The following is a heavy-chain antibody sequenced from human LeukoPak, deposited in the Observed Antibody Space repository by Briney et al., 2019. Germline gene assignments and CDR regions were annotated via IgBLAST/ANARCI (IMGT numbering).Heavy chain of an antibody. D-gene: IGHD1-26*01. J-gene: IGHJ3*02. V-gene: IGHV4-30-4*01. Sequence: SETLSLTCTVSGGSISSGDYYWSWIRQPPGKGLEWIGYIYYSGSTYYNPSLKSRVTISVDTSKNQFSLKLSSVTAADTAVYYCAREYVRLVGALRDTFDIWGQGTMVTVSS. CDR2: IYYSGST. CDR1: GGSISSGDYY. CDR3: AREYVRLVGALRDTFDI.